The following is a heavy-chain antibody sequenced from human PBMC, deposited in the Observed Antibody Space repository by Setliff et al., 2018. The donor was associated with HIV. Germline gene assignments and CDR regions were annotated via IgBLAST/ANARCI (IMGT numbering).Heavy chain of an antibody. CDR1: GGSISSNYY. CDR2: IHYSGST. V-gene: IGHV4-31*03. J-gene: IGHJ1*01. CDR3: ARDAGTTVTTSFFQY. D-gene: IGHD4-17*01. Sequence: LSLTCTVSGGSISSNYYWSWIRQHPGKGLEWIAYIHYSGSTHFNPSLRSRATISVDTTNNQFSLKLSSVTAADTAVYYCARDAGTTVTTSFFQYWGQGTLVTVSS.